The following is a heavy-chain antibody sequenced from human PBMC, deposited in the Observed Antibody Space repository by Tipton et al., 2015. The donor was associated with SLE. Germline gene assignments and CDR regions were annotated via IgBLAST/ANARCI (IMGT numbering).Heavy chain of an antibody. CDR2: IHHSGST. J-gene: IGHJ4*02. D-gene: IGHD6-19*01. Sequence: TLSLTCAVSGGSIRSSNWWSWVRQPPGKGLEWIGEIHHSGSTNSNPSLKSRVTISVDKSKSQFSQKVNSVTAADTAVYYCASLLWGGWPFDHWGQGTLVTVSS. CDR1: GGSIRSSNW. V-gene: IGHV4-4*02. CDR3: ASLLWGGWPFDH.